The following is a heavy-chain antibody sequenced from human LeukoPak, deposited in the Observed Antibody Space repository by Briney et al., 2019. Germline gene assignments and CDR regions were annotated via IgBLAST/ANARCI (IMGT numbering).Heavy chain of an antibody. CDR1: GGSISSGGYY. CDR3: ARGGGRGFYYDSSGSKLDY. Sequence: SETLSLTCTVSGGSISSGGYYWSWIRQHPGKGLEWIGYIYYSGSTYYNPSLKSRVTISVDTSKNQSSLKLSSVTAADTAVYYCARGGGRGFYYDSSGSKLDYWGQGTLVTVSS. D-gene: IGHD3-22*01. CDR2: IYYSGST. V-gene: IGHV4-31*03. J-gene: IGHJ4*02.